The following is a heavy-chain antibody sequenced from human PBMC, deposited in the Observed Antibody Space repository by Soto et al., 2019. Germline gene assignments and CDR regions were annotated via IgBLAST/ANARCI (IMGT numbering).Heavy chain of an antibody. V-gene: IGHV3-30-3*01. CDR3: ARDINPSYYYDSSGYYGGLDY. CDR2: ISYDGSNK. Sequence: GGSLRLSCAGSGFTFSSYAMHWVRQAPGKGLEWVAVISYDGSNKYYADSVKGRFTISRDNSRNTLYLQMNSLRAEDTAVYYCARDINPSYYYDSSGYYGGLDYWGQGTLVTVSS. D-gene: IGHD3-22*01. CDR1: GFTFSSYA. J-gene: IGHJ4*02.